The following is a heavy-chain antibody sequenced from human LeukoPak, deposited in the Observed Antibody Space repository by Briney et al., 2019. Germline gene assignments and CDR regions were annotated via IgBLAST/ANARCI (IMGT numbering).Heavy chain of an antibody. CDR2: IYYSGST. CDR1: GGSISSSSYY. J-gene: IGHJ3*02. CDR3: ARVGTMKDAFDI. Sequence: SETLSLTCTVSGGSISSSSYYWGWIRQPPGKGLEWIGSIYYSGSTYYNPSLKSRVTISVDTSKNQFSLKLSSVTAADTAVYYCARVGTMKDAFDIWGQGTMVTVSS. V-gene: IGHV4-39*07. D-gene: IGHD3-22*01.